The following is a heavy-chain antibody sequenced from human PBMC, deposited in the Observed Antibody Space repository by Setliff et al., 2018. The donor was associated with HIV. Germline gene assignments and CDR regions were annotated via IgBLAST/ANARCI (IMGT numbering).Heavy chain of an antibody. CDR1: GGSITNFY. CDR2: LYNSGST. V-gene: IGHV4-59*08. D-gene: IGHD5-12*01. CDR3: ALWGYSNAGGFDY. J-gene: IGHJ4*02. Sequence: SETLSLTCAVSGGSITNFYWSWIRQPPGKGLEWIGYLYNSGSTKYNPSLKSRVTISIDMSKTQLSLNLNSVTAADTALYYCALWGYSNAGGFDYWGQGTLVTVTS.